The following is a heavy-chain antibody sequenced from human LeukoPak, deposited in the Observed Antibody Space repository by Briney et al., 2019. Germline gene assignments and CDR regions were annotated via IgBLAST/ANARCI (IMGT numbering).Heavy chain of an antibody. V-gene: IGHV3-30-3*01. CDR2: ISYDGSNK. CDR3: ARDGQDYGDYFWYFDY. Sequence: GGSLRLSCAASGFTFSSYAMHWVRQAPGKGLEWVAVISYDGSNKYYADSVKGRFTISRDNSKNTLYLQMNSLRAEDTAVYYCARDGQDYGDYFWYFDYWGQGTLVTVSS. J-gene: IGHJ4*02. CDR1: GFTFSSYA. D-gene: IGHD4-17*01.